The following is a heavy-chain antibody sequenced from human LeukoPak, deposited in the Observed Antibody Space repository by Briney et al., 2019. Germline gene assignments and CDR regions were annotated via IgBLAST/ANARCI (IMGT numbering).Heavy chain of an antibody. Sequence: GESLKSSCKGSGSSFTSYWIGWVRQMPGKGLEGMGIIYPGDSDTRYSPSCQGQATISADKSISTAYLQWSSLKASDTAMYYCASRGWDDSSVFDYWGQGTLVTVSS. CDR1: GSSFTSYW. V-gene: IGHV5-51*01. CDR2: IYPGDSDT. D-gene: IGHD3-22*01. CDR3: ASRGWDDSSVFDY. J-gene: IGHJ4*02.